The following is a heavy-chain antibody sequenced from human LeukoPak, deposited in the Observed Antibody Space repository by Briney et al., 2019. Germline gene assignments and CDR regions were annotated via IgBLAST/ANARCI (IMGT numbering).Heavy chain of an antibody. CDR1: GFTFSNYE. D-gene: IGHD1-26*01. CDR3: AKVSGLGWHFDY. J-gene: IGHJ4*02. Sequence: PGGSLILSCAASGFTFSNYEMNWVRPAPGKGLEGVSFISTSGSLIYYADSVKGRFTISRDNAKNSLFLHMNSLRAEDTAVYYCAKVSGLGWHFDYWGQGTLVTVSS. V-gene: IGHV3-48*03. CDR2: ISTSGSLI.